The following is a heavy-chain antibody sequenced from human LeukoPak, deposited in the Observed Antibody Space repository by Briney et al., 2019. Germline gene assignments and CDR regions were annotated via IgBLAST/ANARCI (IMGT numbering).Heavy chain of an antibody. V-gene: IGHV3-9*01. CDR3: AKGSSSSPYYYGMDV. CDR2: ISWNSGSI. J-gene: IGHJ6*02. Sequence: GGSLRLSCAASGFTFDDYAMHWVRHAPGKGLEWVSGISWNSGSIGYADSVKGRFTISRDNAKNSLYLQMNSLRAEDTALYYCAKGSSSSPYYYGMDVWGQGTTVTVSS. CDR1: GFTFDDYA. D-gene: IGHD6-6*01.